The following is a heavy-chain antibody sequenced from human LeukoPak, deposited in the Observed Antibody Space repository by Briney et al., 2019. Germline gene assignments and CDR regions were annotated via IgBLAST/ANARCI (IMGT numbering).Heavy chain of an antibody. D-gene: IGHD6-19*01. CDR2: INHSGST. J-gene: IGHJ4*02. Sequence: SETLSLTCGVYGGSFSGYHWNWIRQPPGEGLEWIGEINHSGSTNYNPSLKSRVTISVDTSKKQFSLRLSSVTAADTAVYFCARGVRIAVADPHLDYWGQGTLVTVSS. V-gene: IGHV4-34*01. CDR3: ARGVRIAVADPHLDY. CDR1: GGSFSGYH.